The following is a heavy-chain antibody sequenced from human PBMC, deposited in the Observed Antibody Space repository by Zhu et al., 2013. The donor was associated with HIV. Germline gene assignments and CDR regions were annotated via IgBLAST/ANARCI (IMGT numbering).Heavy chain of an antibody. D-gene: IGHD5-18*01. J-gene: IGHJ4*02. V-gene: IGHV1-2*04. Sequence: QVQLVQSGAEVKKPGASVKVSCKASGYTFTGYYMHWVRQAPGQGLEWMGWINPNSGGTNYAQKFQGWVTMTRDTSISTAYMELSRLRSDDTAVYYCARDLVVRGYSYGLLDSWGQGSLVTVSS. CDR2: INPNSGGT. CDR1: GYTFTGYY. CDR3: ARDLVVRGYSYGLLDS.